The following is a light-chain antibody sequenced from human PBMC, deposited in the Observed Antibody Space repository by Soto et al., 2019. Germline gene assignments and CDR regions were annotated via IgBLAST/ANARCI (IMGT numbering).Light chain of an antibody. CDR2: EDS. J-gene: IGLJ2*01. Sequence: QSVLTQPPSASGSPGQSVTISCTGTSSDVGDYNYVSWYQQHPGKAPKLMIYEDSKRPSGVPDRCSGSKSGNTASLTVSGPQAEDEDDYYCSSYAGSNNFVFGGGTKLTVL. CDR3: SSYAGSNNFV. V-gene: IGLV2-8*01. CDR1: SSDVGDYNY.